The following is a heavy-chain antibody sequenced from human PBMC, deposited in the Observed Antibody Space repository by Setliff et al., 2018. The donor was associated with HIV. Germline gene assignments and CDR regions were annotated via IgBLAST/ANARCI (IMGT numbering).Heavy chain of an antibody. Sequence: PSETRSLTCALSGGSRSRTSYYGGWSRQSPGKGLEWIGSMYYSGSTYYNPSLKSRVTIAIDTSKNQFSLKLTSVTAADTAVYYCARGAPYGSGRHRWNSWGQGTLVTVSS. CDR1: GGSRSRTSYY. CDR2: MYYSGST. V-gene: IGHV4-39*07. J-gene: IGHJ4*02. D-gene: IGHD3-10*01. CDR3: ARGAPYGSGRHRWNS.